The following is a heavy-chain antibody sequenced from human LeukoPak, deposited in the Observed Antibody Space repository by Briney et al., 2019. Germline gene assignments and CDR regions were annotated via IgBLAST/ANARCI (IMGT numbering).Heavy chain of an antibody. V-gene: IGHV3-30*02. CDR3: AKDKRIQLWSPDYMDV. D-gene: IGHD5-18*01. CDR1: GFTFSSYG. Sequence: SGGSLRLSCAASGFTFSSYGMHWVRQAPGKGLEWVAFIRYDGSNKYYADSVKGRFTISRDNSKDTLYLQMNSLRAEDTAVYYCAKDKRIQLWSPDYMDVWGKGTTVTISS. J-gene: IGHJ6*03. CDR2: IRYDGSNK.